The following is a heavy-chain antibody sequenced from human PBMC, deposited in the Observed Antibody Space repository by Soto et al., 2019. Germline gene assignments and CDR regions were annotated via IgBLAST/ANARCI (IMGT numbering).Heavy chain of an antibody. Sequence: DVQLVDSGGGLVRSGGSLRLSCAASGFTFKDYWMHWVRQAPGKGLEWVANIKVDGSEKNYVDSVKGRFTISRDNAKNSLYLQMNNLRAEDTTVYYCARDEICDGVKCTLGYFQEWGQGTLVTVSS. V-gene: IGHV3-7*03. J-gene: IGHJ1*01. CDR2: IKVDGSEK. D-gene: IGHD2-21*01. CDR1: GFTFKDYW. CDR3: ARDEICDGVKCTLGYFQE.